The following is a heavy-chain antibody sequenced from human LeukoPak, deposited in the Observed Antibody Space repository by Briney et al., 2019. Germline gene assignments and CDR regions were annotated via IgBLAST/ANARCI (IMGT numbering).Heavy chain of an antibody. CDR3: ASSSTPAYYFDY. J-gene: IGHJ4*02. CDR1: GFTFSSYG. Sequence: PGGSLRLSCAASGFTFSSYGMHWVRQAPGKGLEWVAVISYDGSNKYYADSVKGRFTISRDNSKNTLYLQMNSLRAEDTAVYYCASSSTPAYYFDYWGQGTLVTVSS. D-gene: IGHD2-2*01. CDR2: ISYDGSNK. V-gene: IGHV3-30*03.